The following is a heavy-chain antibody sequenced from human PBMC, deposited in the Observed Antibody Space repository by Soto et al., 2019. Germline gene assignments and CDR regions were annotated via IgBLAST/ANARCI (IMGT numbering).Heavy chain of an antibody. V-gene: IGHV3-21*01. CDR1: GFTFSSDS. D-gene: IGHD2-8*01. CDR3: ACLYVFNHLPGPSDYWY. J-gene: IGHJ2*01. Sequence: LRRSPRLCSAASGFTFSSDSMNWVRQAPGKGLEWVSAISSSSSYIYYADSVKGRFTISRDNAKNSLYLQMNSLRAEDTAVYYCACLYVFNHLPGPSDYWY. CDR2: ISSSSSYI.